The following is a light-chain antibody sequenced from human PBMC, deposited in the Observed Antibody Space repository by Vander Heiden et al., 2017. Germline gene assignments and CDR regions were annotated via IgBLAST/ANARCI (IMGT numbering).Light chain of an antibody. CDR3: QQRSNWPPEVT. CDR1: QSVSNY. Sequence: EIVLTQSPATLSLSPGERPTLPCRASQSVSNYLAWYQHKPGQAPRLLIYDASNRAAGIPARFSGSGSGTDFTLTISSLEPEDFAVYYCQQRSNWPPEVTFGGGTKVEIK. V-gene: IGKV3-11*01. J-gene: IGKJ4*01. CDR2: DAS.